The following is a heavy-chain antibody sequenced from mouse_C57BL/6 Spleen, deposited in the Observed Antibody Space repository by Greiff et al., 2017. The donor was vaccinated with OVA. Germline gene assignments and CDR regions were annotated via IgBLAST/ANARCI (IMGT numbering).Heavy chain of an antibody. CDR1: GFTFSDYG. D-gene: IGHD2-3*01. V-gene: IGHV5-17*01. CDR2: ISSGSSTI. Sequence: DVKLVESGGGLVKPGGSLKLSCAASGFTFSDYGMHWVRQAPEKGLEWVAYISSGSSTIYYADTVKGRFTISRDNAKNTLFLQMTSLRSEDTAMYYCARRDGYSDAMDYWGQGTSVTVSS. J-gene: IGHJ4*01. CDR3: ARRDGYSDAMDY.